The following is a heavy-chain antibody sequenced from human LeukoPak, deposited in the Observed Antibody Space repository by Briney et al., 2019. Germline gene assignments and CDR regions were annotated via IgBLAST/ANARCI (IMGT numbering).Heavy chain of an antibody. Sequence: GGSLRLSCAASGFTFSDYGMYWVRQAPGKGLEWVALIWYDGGKKYYTDSVRGRFTISRDNSKNTLCLQMDSLRAEDTAVYYCVRYCNGGSCYRAAFDVWGPGTMVTVSS. J-gene: IGHJ3*01. CDR3: VRYCNGGSCYRAAFDV. V-gene: IGHV3-33*01. CDR1: GFTFSDYG. D-gene: IGHD2-15*01. CDR2: IWYDGGKK.